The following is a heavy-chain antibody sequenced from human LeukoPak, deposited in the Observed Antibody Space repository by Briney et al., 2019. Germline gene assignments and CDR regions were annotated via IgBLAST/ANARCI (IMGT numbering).Heavy chain of an antibody. Sequence: SVKVSCKTSGGTFNNSAISWVRQAPGQGLEWLGGIMPLFGTAGYAQKFQGRVTITKDESTRTVYLELTSLTSDDTAVYYCARAGSEVAKTPWYWFDPWGQGTLVTVSS. CDR2: IMPLFGTA. J-gene: IGHJ5*02. CDR3: ARAGSEVAKTPWYWFDP. CDR1: GGTFNNSA. D-gene: IGHD1-26*01. V-gene: IGHV1-69*05.